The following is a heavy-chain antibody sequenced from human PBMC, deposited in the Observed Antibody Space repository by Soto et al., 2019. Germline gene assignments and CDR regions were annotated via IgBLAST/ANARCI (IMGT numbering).Heavy chain of an antibody. J-gene: IGHJ4*02. D-gene: IGHD7-27*01. CDR2: IYYSGST. V-gene: IGHV4-59*01. Sequence: QVQLQESGPGLVKPSETLSLTCTVSGGSISSYYWSWIRQPPGKGLEWIGYIYYSGSTNYNPSLKSRVTISVDTSKNQFSLKLSSVTAADTAVYYCARGELGTRVDYWGQGTLVTVSS. CDR1: GGSISSYY. CDR3: ARGELGTRVDY.